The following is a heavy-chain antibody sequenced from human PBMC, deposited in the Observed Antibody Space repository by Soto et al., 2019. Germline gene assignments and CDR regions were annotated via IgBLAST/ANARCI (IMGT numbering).Heavy chain of an antibody. CDR3: ARDVSLLWFGDPTYFDY. V-gene: IGHV6-1*01. D-gene: IGHD3-10*01. CDR1: GDSVSSNSAA. CDR2: TYYRSKWYN. Sequence: PSQTLSLTCAISGDSVSSNSAAWNWIRQSPSRGLEWLGRTYYRSKWYNDYAVSVKSRITINPDTSKNQFSLQLNSVTPEDTAVYYCARDVSLLWFGDPTYFDYWGQGTLVTVSS. J-gene: IGHJ4*02.